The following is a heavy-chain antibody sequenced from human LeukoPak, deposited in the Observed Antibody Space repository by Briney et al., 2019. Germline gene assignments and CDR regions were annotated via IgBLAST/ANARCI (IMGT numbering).Heavy chain of an antibody. J-gene: IGHJ4*02. D-gene: IGHD2-2*01. CDR3: ASTRYSYAGDY. Sequence: SETLSLTCAVYGGSFSGYYWSWIRQPPGKGLEWIGEINHSGSTNYNPPLKSRVTIPVDTSKNQFSLKLSSVTAADTAVYYCASTRYSYAGDYWGQGTLVTVSS. V-gene: IGHV4-34*01. CDR2: INHSGST. CDR1: GGSFSGYY.